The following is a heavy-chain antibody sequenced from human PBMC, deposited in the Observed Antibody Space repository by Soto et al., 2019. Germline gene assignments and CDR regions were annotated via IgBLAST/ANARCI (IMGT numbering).Heavy chain of an antibody. J-gene: IGHJ5*02. Sequence: SETLSLTCTVSGGSISRSTYYWGWIRQPPGKGLEWIGSIYYSGSTYYRPSLKSRVTISVDTSKNQFSLKLSSVTAADTAVYFCARQVPAAIRLGWFDPWGQGTLVTVSS. D-gene: IGHD2-2*02. CDR2: IYYSGST. CDR3: ARQVPAAIRLGWFDP. CDR1: GGSISRSTYY. V-gene: IGHV4-39*01.